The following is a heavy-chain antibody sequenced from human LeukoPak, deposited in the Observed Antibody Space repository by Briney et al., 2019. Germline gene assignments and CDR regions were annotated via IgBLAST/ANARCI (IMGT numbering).Heavy chain of an antibody. J-gene: IGHJ4*02. CDR2: ISAYNGNT. D-gene: IGHD2-2*01. V-gene: IGHV1-18*01. CDR1: GYTFTSYG. CDR3: ARVRPTRLGYCSSTSCYRYDY. Sequence: ASVKVSCKASGYTFTSYGISWVRQAPGQGLEWMGWISAYNGNTNYAQKLQGRVTMTTDTSTSTAYMELRSLRSDDTAVYYCARVRPTRLGYCSSTSCYRYDYWGRGTLATVSS.